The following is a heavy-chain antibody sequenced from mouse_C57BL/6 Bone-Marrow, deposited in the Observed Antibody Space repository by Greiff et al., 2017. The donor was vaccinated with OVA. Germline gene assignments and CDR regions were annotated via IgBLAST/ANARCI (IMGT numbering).Heavy chain of an antibody. Sequence: EVMLVESGGDLVKPGGSLKLSCAASGFTFSSYGMSWVRQTPDKRLEWVATISSGGSYTYYPDSVKGRFTITRDNAKNTLYLQMSRLKSEDTAMYYCARQGIYYGYLRDFADWGKGTMVTVSA. D-gene: IGHD2-2*01. J-gene: IGHJ3*01. CDR2: ISSGGSYT. V-gene: IGHV5-6*01. CDR3: ARQGIYYGYLRDFAD. CDR1: GFTFSSYG.